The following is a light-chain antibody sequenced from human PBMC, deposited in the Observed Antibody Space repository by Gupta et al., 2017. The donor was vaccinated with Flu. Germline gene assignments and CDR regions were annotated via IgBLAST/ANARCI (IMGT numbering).Light chain of an antibody. CDR3: DSQDVSDNSVI. V-gene: IGLV3-19*01. Sequence: GQTVTITCTADSLEHDCVVWYPQKPGPAPLLLFYVDIIRRSATPARFSGSTYATTASFTTTGAQAEDGADYYCDSQDVSDNSVIFGGGTRLTVL. CDR2: VDI. CDR1: SLEHDC. J-gene: IGLJ2*01.